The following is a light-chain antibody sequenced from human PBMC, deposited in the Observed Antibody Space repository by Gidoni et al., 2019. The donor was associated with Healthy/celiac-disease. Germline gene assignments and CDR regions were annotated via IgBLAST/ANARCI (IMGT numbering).Light chain of an antibody. V-gene: IGKV3-11*01. CDR1: QSVSSY. Sequence: IVLTQSPATLSLSPGERATLSCRASQSVSSYLAWYQQKPGQAPRLLIYDASNRATGIPARFSGSGSGTGFTLTISSLEPEDFAVYYCQQRSNWPLTFGPXTKVDIK. CDR3: QQRSNWPLT. CDR2: DAS. J-gene: IGKJ3*01.